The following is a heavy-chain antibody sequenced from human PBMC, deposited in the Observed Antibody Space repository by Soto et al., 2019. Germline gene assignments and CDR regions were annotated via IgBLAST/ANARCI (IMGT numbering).Heavy chain of an antibody. V-gene: IGHV3-30*18. CDR2: ISYDGSNK. Sequence: QVQLVESGGGVVQPGRSLRLSCAASGFTFSSYGMHWVRQAPGKGLEWVAVISYDGSNKYYADSVKGRFTISRDNYKNTLYLQMNSLRAEDTAVYYCAKSEITMVRGVVLDYWGQGTLVTVSS. CDR1: GFTFSSYG. D-gene: IGHD3-10*01. CDR3: AKSEITMVRGVVLDY. J-gene: IGHJ4*02.